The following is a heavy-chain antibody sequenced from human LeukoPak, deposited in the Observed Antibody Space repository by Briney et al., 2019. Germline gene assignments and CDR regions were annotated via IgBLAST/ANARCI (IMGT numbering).Heavy chain of an antibody. V-gene: IGHV3-30*02. CDR2: IRYDGSNK. J-gene: IGHJ4*02. D-gene: IGHD6-6*01. CDR3: AKFMGIAAPPFRY. Sequence: GGSLRLSCAASGFTFSSYGMHWVRQAPGKGLEWVAFIRYDGSNKYYADSVKGRFTISRDNSKNTLYLQMNSLRAEDTAVYYCAKFMGIAAPPFRYWGQGTLVTVSS. CDR1: GFTFSSYG.